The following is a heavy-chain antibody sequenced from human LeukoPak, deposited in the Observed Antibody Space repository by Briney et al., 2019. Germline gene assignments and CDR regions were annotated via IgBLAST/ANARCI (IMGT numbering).Heavy chain of an antibody. Sequence: PSETLSLTCTVSGGSISSGGYYWSWIRQPPGKGLEWIGEINHSGSTNYNPSLKSRVTISVDTSKNQFSLKLSSVTAADTAVYYCAGSTRLVVPAAMMDRRLYYYYGMDVWGQGTTVTVSS. D-gene: IGHD2-2*01. CDR1: GGSISSGGYY. V-gene: IGHV4-39*07. CDR3: AGSTRLVVPAAMMDRRLYYYYGMDV. J-gene: IGHJ6*02. CDR2: INHSGST.